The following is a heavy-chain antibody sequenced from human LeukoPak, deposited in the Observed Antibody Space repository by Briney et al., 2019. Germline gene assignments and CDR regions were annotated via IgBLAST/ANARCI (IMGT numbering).Heavy chain of an antibody. Sequence: SETLSLTCTVSGGSISSYYWSWIRQPAGKGLEWIGRIYTSGSTNYNPSLKSRVTISVDKSKNQFSLKLSSVTAADTAVYYCARRNYYDSSGFPSYFDYWGQGTLVTVSS. CDR1: GGSISSYY. CDR3: ARRNYYDSSGFPSYFDY. V-gene: IGHV4-4*07. CDR2: IYTSGST. D-gene: IGHD3-22*01. J-gene: IGHJ4*02.